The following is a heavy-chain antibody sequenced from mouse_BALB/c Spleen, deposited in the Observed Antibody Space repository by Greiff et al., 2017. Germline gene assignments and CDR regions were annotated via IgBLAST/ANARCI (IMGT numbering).Heavy chain of an antibody. CDR1: GYTFTSYW. V-gene: IGHV1S22*01. Sequence: LKQPGSELVRPGASVKLSCKASGYTFTSYWMHWVKQRPGQGLEWIGNIYPGSGSTNYDEKFKSKATLTVDTSSSTAYMQLSSLTSEDSAVYYCTMIYYGNYGAMDYWGQGTSVTVSS. J-gene: IGHJ4*01. CDR3: TMIYYGNYGAMDY. D-gene: IGHD2-1*01. CDR2: IYPGSGST.